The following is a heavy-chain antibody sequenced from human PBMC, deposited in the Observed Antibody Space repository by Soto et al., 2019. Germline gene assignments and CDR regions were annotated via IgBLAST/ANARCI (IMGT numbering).Heavy chain of an antibody. V-gene: IGHV3-30*18. J-gene: IGHJ4*02. Sequence: GGSLRLSCAASGFTFSSYGMHWVRQAPGKGLEWVAVISYDGSNKYYADSVKGRFTISRDNSKNTLYLQMNSLRAEDTAVYYCAKAGEQLLSFDYWGQGTLVNVS. CDR3: AKAGEQLLSFDY. CDR2: ISYDGSNK. CDR1: GFTFSSYG. D-gene: IGHD2-2*01.